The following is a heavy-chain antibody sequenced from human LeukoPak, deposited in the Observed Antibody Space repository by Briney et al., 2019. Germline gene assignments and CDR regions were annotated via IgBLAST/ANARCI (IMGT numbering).Heavy chain of an antibody. CDR3: ASLGYGNWWLRGDY. J-gene: IGHJ4*02. Sequence: GGSLRLSCAASGFTFSSYWMSWVRQAPGKGLEWVANIKQDGSEKYYVDSVKGRFTISRDNAKNSLYLQMNGLRAEDTAVYYCASLGYGNWWLRGDYWGQGTLVTVSS. CDR2: IKQDGSEK. CDR1: GFTFSSYW. V-gene: IGHV3-7*02. D-gene: IGHD5-12*01.